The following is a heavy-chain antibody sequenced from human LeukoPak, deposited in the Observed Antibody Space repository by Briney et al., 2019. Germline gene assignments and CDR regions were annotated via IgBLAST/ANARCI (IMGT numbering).Heavy chain of an antibody. CDR3: ARADYDILTGYYDY. V-gene: IGHV3-23*01. CDR1: GFTFSNYA. D-gene: IGHD3-9*01. Sequence: GGSLRLSCAASGFTFSNYAMNWVRQAPGKGLEWVSGISRSGSVKYYADSVKGRFTISRDNAKNTLYLQMNSLRAEDTAVYYCARADYDILTGYYDYRGQGTLVTVSS. J-gene: IGHJ4*02. CDR2: ISRSGSVK.